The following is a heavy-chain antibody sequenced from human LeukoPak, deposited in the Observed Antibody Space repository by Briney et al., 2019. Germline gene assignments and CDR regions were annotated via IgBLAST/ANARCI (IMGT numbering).Heavy chain of an antibody. CDR1: GFTFSSYS. J-gene: IGHJ4*02. Sequence: GGSLRLSCAASGFTFSSYSMNWVRQAPGKGLEWVSSISSSSSYIYYADSVKGRFTISRDNAKNSLHLQMNSLRAEDTAVYYCARVGSGNSFDYWGQGTLVTVSS. V-gene: IGHV3-21*01. CDR2: ISSSSSYI. D-gene: IGHD3-10*01. CDR3: ARVGSGNSFDY.